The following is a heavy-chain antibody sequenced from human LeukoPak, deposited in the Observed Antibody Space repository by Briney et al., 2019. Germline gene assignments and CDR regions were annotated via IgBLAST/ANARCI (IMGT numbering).Heavy chain of an antibody. CDR1: GFTFSSYS. Sequence: GGSLRLPRAASGFTFSSYSMNWVRQAPGKGLEWVSSISSSSSYIYYADSVKGRFTISRDNAKSSLYLQMNSLRAEDTAVYYCARAGSGSYDFDYWGQGTLVTISS. J-gene: IGHJ4*02. CDR2: ISSSSSYI. CDR3: ARAGSGSYDFDY. V-gene: IGHV3-21*01. D-gene: IGHD1-26*01.